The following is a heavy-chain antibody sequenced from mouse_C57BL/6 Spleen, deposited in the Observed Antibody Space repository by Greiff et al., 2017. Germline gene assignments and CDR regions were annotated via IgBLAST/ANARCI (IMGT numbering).Heavy chain of an antibody. V-gene: IGHV1-69*01. CDR1: GYTFTSYW. J-gene: IGHJ2*01. CDR3: ARSYYDKYFDY. D-gene: IGHD2-4*01. Sequence: QVQLQQPGAELVMPGASVKLSCKASGYTFTSYWMHWVKQRPGQGLEWIGEIDPSDSYTNYNQKVKGKSTLTVDKSSSTAYMQLSSLTSEDSAVYYCARSYYDKYFDYWGQGTTLTVSS. CDR2: IDPSDSYT.